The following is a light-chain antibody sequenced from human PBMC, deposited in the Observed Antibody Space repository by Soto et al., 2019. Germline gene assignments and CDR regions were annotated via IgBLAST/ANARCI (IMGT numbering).Light chain of an antibody. CDR2: GAS. V-gene: IGKV3D-15*01. J-gene: IGKJ1*01. CDR1: QSFSSN. Sequence: EIVMTQSPATLSVSPGERATLSCRASQSFSSNLAFYHQKPGQAPRLLIYGASTRATGIPARFSGSGSGTEFALTVSSLQSEDFAVYYCQQYNNWPRTFGQGTKVDIK. CDR3: QQYNNWPRT.